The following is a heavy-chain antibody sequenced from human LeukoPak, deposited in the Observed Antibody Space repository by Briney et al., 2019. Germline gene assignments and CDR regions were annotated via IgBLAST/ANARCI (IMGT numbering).Heavy chain of an antibody. CDR3: ARDYYDSSGYYEGYYYYGMDV. CDR1: GFTFDDYA. D-gene: IGHD3-22*01. Sequence: GGSLRLSCAASGFTFDDYAMHWVRQAPGKGLEWVSGISWNSGSIGYADSVKGRFTISRDNAKNSLYLQMNSLRAEDTAVYYCARDYYDSSGYYEGYYYYGMDVWGQGTTVTVSS. V-gene: IGHV3-9*01. J-gene: IGHJ6*02. CDR2: ISWNSGSI.